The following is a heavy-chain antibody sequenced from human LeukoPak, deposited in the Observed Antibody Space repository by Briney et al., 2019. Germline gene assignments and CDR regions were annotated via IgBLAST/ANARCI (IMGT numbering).Heavy chain of an antibody. Sequence: GGSLRLSCAASGFTFDNYGMHWVRQAPGKGLEWVAIISYDGSDKYYADSVKGRFTISRDNSKNTLYLQMNSLRAEDTAVYYCAKVRVAFNWNYAYYFDSWGQGTLVTVSS. CDR3: AKVRVAFNWNYAYYFDS. V-gene: IGHV3-30*18. CDR1: GFTFDNYG. J-gene: IGHJ4*02. D-gene: IGHD1-7*01. CDR2: ISYDGSDK.